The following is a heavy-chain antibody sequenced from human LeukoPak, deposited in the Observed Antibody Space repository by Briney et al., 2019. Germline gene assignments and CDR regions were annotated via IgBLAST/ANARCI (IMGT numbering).Heavy chain of an antibody. V-gene: IGHV3-30*04. CDR3: AKDYDLVVVPAATPSDY. CDR2: ISYDGSNK. D-gene: IGHD2-2*01. J-gene: IGHJ4*02. CDR1: GFTFSSYA. Sequence: PGGSLRLSCAASGFTFSSYAMHWVRQAPGKGLEWVAVISYDGSNKYYADSVKGRFTISRDNSKNTLYLQMNSLRAEDTAVYYCAKDYDLVVVPAATPSDYWGQGTLVTVSS.